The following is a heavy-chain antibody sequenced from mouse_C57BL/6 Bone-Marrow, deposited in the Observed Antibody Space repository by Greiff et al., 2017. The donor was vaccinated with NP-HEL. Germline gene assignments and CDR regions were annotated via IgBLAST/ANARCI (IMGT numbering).Heavy chain of an antibody. CDR3: ARYYGSSYYFDN. CDR1: GYAFSSYW. D-gene: IGHD1-1*01. CDR2: IYPGDGDT. V-gene: IGHV1-80*01. J-gene: IGHJ2*01. Sequence: VQRVESGAELVKPGASVKISCKASGYAFSSYWMNWVKQRPGKGLEWIGQIYPGDGDTNYNGQFKGKATLTADKSSSTAYMQLSSLTSEDSAVYFCARYYGSSYYFDNWGQGTTLTVSS.